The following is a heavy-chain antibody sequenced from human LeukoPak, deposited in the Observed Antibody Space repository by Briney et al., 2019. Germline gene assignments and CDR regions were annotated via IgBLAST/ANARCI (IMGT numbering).Heavy chain of an antibody. V-gene: IGHV3-23*01. CDR1: GFTFSSYA. J-gene: IGHJ4*02. Sequence: PGGSLRLSCAASGFTFSSYAKNWVRQAPGKGLEWVSVISGSGGSTNYADSVKGRFTISRDNSKNTLYLEMNSLTAEDTAVYYCAKGHYYYDSGGYFRYYFDYWGQGTLVTVSS. CDR2: ISGSGGST. D-gene: IGHD3-22*01. CDR3: AKGHYYYDSGGYFRYYFDY.